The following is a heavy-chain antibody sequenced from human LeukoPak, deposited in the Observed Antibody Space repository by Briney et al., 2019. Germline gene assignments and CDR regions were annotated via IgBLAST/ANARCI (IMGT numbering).Heavy chain of an antibody. CDR2: FNHNWGA. D-gene: IGHD3-10*01. CDR1: GGSFSGYY. Sequence: SETLSLTCAVYGGSFSGYYWTWFRQPPGEGLEWIGEFNHNWGAKYNPSLKSRVTISVDTSKNHLSLSLNSVTTADTAVYYCAASLWFGIYPDYWGQGSLVTVSS. J-gene: IGHJ4*02. V-gene: IGHV4-34*01. CDR3: AASLWFGIYPDY.